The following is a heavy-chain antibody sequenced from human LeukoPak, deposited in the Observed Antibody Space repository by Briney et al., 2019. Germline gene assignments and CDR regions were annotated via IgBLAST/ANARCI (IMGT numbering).Heavy chain of an antibody. D-gene: IGHD1-14*01. CDR3: ARIGHQNLDY. V-gene: IGHV4-4*07. J-gene: IGHJ4*02. CDR1: GGSISSYY. Sequence: SQTLSLTRTVSGGSISSYYWSWIRQPAGKGLEWIGRIYTSGSTNYTPSLKSRVTMSVDTSKNQFSLKLSSVAAEDTAVYYCARIGHQNLDYWGQGTLVTVSS. CDR2: IYTSGST.